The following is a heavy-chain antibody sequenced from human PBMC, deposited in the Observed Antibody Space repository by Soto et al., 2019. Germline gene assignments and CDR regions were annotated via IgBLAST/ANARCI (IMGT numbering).Heavy chain of an antibody. V-gene: IGHV4-39*01. Sequence: SETLSLTCTVSCAPISTNHHNWAWVRQPPGKGLEWMGNIHYRGDTYFNPSLGSRLSMSVDTSKNQFSLKLTSVTAADTAVYYCARLPTGYPNWFDPWGQGTLVTVSS. J-gene: IGHJ5*02. CDR3: ARLPTGYPNWFDP. CDR2: IHYRGDT. CDR1: CAPISTNHHN. D-gene: IGHD3-9*01.